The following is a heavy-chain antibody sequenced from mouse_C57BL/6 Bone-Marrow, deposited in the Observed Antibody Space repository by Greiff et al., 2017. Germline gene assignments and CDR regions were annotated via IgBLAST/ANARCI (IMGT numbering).Heavy chain of an antibody. CDR1: GYTFTSYW. Sequence: QVQLQQPGAELVKPGASVKLSCKASGYTFTSYWMQWVKQRPGQGLEWIGEIDPSDSYTNYNQKFKGKATLTVDTSSSAAYMQLSSLTSEDSAVYYCAYVLPYYWAMDYWGQGTSVTVSS. J-gene: IGHJ4*01. CDR2: IDPSDSYT. V-gene: IGHV1-50*01. CDR3: AYVLPYYWAMDY.